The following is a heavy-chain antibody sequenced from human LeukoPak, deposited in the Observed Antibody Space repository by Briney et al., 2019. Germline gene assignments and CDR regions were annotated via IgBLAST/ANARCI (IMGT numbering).Heavy chain of an antibody. CDR2: INHSGST. V-gene: IGHV4-34*01. CDR3: ARGGITMVRGVSGNYYGMDV. Sequence: SETLSFTCAVYGGSFSGYYWSWIRQPPGKGLEWIGDINHSGSTNYNPSLKSRVTISVDTSKNQFSLKLSSVTAADTAVYYCARGGITMVRGVSGNYYGMDVWGKGTTVTVSS. J-gene: IGHJ6*04. D-gene: IGHD3-10*01. CDR1: GGSFSGYY.